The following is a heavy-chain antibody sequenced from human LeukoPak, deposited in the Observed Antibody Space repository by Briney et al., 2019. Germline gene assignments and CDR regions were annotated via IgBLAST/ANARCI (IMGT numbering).Heavy chain of an antibody. V-gene: IGHV3-30*02. D-gene: IGHD3-22*01. CDR1: GFTFSSYG. CDR3: AKAYYYASSGPFDY. J-gene: IGHJ4*02. Sequence: GGSLRLSCAASGFTFSSYGMHWVRQAPGKGLEWVAFIRYDGSNKYYADSVKGRFTISRDNSKNTLYLQMNSLRAEDTAVYYCAKAYYYASSGPFDYWGQGTLVTVSS. CDR2: IRYDGSNK.